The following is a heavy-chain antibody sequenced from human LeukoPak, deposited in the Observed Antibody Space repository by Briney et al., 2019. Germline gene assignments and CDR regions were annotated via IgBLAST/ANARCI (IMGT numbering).Heavy chain of an antibody. CDR2: INQDGSEI. CDR3: ARDLASMIVVRTTNWYVDL. Sequence: GGSLRLSCAASGFTFSNYWMSWVRQAPGKGLEWLANINQDGSEIYYVDSVKGRFTISRDNGKNSLYLQINSLRADDTAVYYCARDLASMIVVRTTNWYVDLWGRGTLVTVSS. V-gene: IGHV3-7*01. D-gene: IGHD3-22*01. CDR1: GFTFSNYW. J-gene: IGHJ2*01.